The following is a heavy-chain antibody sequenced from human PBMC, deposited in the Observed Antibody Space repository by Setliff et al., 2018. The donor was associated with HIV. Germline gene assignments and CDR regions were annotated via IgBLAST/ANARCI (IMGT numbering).Heavy chain of an antibody. Sequence: SETLSLTCTVSGGSISSGDYFWNWIRQPPGKGLEWIGYIYYSGSTYYNPSLKSRVTISLDTSKNQFSLKLTSVTAADTAVYYCAAATTLLSPRAWGQGTLVTVSS. V-gene: IGHV4-30-4*08. J-gene: IGHJ5*02. D-gene: IGHD2-15*01. CDR3: AAATTLLSPRA. CDR2: IYYSGST. CDR1: GGSISSGDYF.